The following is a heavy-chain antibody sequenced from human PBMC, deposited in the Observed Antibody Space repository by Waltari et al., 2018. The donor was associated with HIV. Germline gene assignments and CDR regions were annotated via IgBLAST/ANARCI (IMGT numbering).Heavy chain of an antibody. D-gene: IGHD2-15*01. J-gene: IGHJ6*02. CDR2: HIDTL. CDR3: ARSDARPSGHTAGGGPRYQFVLDV. CDR1: GFAFNDFV. V-gene: IGHV3-11*01. Sequence: QVQMVESRGDLVKPGGSLTLSCEVSGFAFNDFVYNWLRRSTGKGLEWLITHIDTLYYADSVRCRFSCSKDAATQTVYLRMTNRRSEDTAVYFCARSDARPSGHTAGGGPRYQFVLDVWGQGTRVTVSS.